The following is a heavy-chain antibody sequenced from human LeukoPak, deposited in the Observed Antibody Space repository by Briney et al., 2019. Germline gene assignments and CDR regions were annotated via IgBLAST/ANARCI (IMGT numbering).Heavy chain of an antibody. D-gene: IGHD3-16*01. CDR1: GFTFSSYW. Sequence: GGSLRLSCAASGFTFSSYWMSWVRQAPGKGLEWVANIKQDGSGKYYVDSVKGRFTISRDNAKNSLYLQMNSLRAEDTAVYYCARDDYVWGRGRAFDIWGQGTMVTVSS. J-gene: IGHJ3*02. CDR3: ARDDYVWGRGRAFDI. V-gene: IGHV3-7*01. CDR2: IKQDGSGK.